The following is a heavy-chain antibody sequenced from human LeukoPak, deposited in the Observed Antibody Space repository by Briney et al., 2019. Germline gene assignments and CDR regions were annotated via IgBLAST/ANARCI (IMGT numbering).Heavy chain of an antibody. J-gene: IGHJ5*02. CDR1: GYSVSSGYY. V-gene: IGHV4-38-2*01. CDR3: ARVDTAMAWENWFDP. D-gene: IGHD5-18*01. Sequence: SETLSLTCAVSGYSVSSGYYWGWIRQPPGKGLEWIGSIYHSGSTYYNPSLKSRVTISVDTSKNQFSLKLSSVTAADTAVYYCARVDTAMAWENWFDPWGQGTLVTVSS. CDR2: IYHSGST.